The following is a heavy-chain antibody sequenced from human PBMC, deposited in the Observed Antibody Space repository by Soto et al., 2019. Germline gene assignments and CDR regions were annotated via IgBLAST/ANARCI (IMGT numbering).Heavy chain of an antibody. CDR1: GITFSDHY. CDR2: SRNKAKSYTI. Sequence: EVQLVESGGGLVQPGGSLRLSCAASGITFSDHYIDWVRQAPGKGLEWVGRSRNKAKSYTIDYAASVKGRFTISRDDSKNSLYLQMNSLKIEDTAVYYCTRPLYSGSSQEGYWGQGTLVTVSS. V-gene: IGHV3-72*01. CDR3: TRPLYSGSSQEGY. D-gene: IGHD1-26*01. J-gene: IGHJ4*02.